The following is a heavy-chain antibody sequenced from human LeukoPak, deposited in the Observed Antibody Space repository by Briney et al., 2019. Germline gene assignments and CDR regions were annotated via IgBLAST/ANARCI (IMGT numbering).Heavy chain of an antibody. J-gene: IGHJ4*02. V-gene: IGHV7-4-1*04. CDR2: INTNTENP. D-gene: IGHD2-8*01. CDR3: ARMGYCTRATCGGAFDF. CDR1: GYTFTSYA. Sequence: ASVKVSCKASGYTFTSYAMNWVRQAPGQGLEWMGWINTNTENPAYAQGFTGQFVFSLDISVSMAYLQISSLKAEDTAVYYCARMGYCTRATCGGAFDFWGQGTLVTVSS.